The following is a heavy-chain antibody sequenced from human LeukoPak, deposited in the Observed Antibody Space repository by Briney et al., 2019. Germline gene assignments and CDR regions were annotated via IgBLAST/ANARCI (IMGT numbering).Heavy chain of an antibody. Sequence: GGSLRLSCAASGFTFSSYGMRWVRQAPGKGLEWVSANSGSGGSTYYADSVKGRFTISRDNSKNTLYLQMHSLRAEDTAVYCCAKESLRVVPSATFDYWGQGTLVTVSS. J-gene: IGHJ4*02. CDR1: GFTFSSYG. CDR2: NSGSGGST. V-gene: IGHV3-23*01. D-gene: IGHD2-2*01. CDR3: AKESLRVVPSATFDY.